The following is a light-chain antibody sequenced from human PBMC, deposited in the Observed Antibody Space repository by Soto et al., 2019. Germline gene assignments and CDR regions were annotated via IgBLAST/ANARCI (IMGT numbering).Light chain of an antibody. Sequence: EIVLTQSPGTLSLSPGERATLSCRASQSVSSGYLAWYQQKPGQAPRLLIYATSSRATGIPDRFSGSGSGTDFTLTISRLEPEDFAVYYCQQYNNWPPDTFGQGTKV. CDR2: ATS. CDR3: QQYNNWPPDT. V-gene: IGKV3-20*01. CDR1: QSVSSGY. J-gene: IGKJ1*01.